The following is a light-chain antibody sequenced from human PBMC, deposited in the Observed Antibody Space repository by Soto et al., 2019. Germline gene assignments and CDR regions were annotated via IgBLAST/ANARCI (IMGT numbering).Light chain of an antibody. J-gene: IGKJ4*01. V-gene: IGKV1-27*01. CDR2: AAS. CDR1: QGISNY. CDR3: QKYNSAPRP. Sequence: DIQMTLSPSSLSASVGDRVTITCRSSQGISNYLAWYQQKPGKVPKILLYAASTLQSGDRSRFSGSGSGADFTLTISSLQPEDVATDYCQKYNSAPRPFGGVTKVDIK.